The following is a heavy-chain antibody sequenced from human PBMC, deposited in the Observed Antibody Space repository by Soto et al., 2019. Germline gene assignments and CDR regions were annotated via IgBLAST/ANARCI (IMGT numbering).Heavy chain of an antibody. CDR2: IYYSGST. Sequence: QLQLQESGPGLVKPSETLSLTCTVSGGSISSSSYYWGWIRQPPGKGLEWIGRIYYSGSTYYHPSLKRRVTISVDTSKNQFSLKRSSVTAADTAVYYCARHDNSNCGGDCYYFDYWGQGTLVTVSS. CDR1: GGSISSSSYY. J-gene: IGHJ4*02. V-gene: IGHV4-39*01. D-gene: IGHD2-21*02. CDR3: ARHDNSNCGGDCYYFDY.